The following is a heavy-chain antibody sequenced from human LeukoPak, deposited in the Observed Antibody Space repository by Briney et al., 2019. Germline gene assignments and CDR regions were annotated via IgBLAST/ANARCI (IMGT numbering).Heavy chain of an antibody. D-gene: IGHD4-17*01. CDR3: ARERGNDYGGYFGAFDI. CDR2: INPNSGGT. CDR1: GYTITGYY. V-gene: IGHV1-2*06. Sequence: ASVKVSCKASGYTITGYYVHWVRQAPGQGLEWMGRINPNSGGTDYPQKFQGRVTMTRDTSISTAYMELSRLRSDDTAIYYCARERGNDYGGYFGAFDIWGQGTMVTVSS. J-gene: IGHJ3*02.